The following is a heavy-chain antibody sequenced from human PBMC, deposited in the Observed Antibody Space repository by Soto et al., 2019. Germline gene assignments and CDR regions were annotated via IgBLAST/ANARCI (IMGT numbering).Heavy chain of an antibody. D-gene: IGHD1-26*01. CDR2: ISYDGSNT. J-gene: IGHJ6*02. V-gene: IGHV3-30*18. CDR1: GFSISDYG. CDR3: AKGAGDRLSLGMDV. Sequence: QVQLVESGGGVVQPGWSLRLSCAASGFSISDYGMEWVRQAPGKGLEWVALISYDGSNTYYADSVKGRFTIPRDNSKDTLFLQMTGLRREDTAVYYCAKGAGDRLSLGMDVWGQGTTVTVSS.